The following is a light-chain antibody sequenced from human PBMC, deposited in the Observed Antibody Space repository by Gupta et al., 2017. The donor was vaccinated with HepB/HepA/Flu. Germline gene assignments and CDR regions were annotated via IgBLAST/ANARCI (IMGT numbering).Light chain of an antibody. CDR3: SSYTNSGTRV. J-gene: IGLJ3*02. CDR2: DVT. CDR1: TSDIGAWVY. V-gene: IGLV2-14*03. Sequence: QSALTQPASVSGSPGQSITISCSGTTSDIGAWVYVSWYQQHPGKAPKLMISDVTNRPSGVSNRFSGSKSGNTASLTISGLQADDEADYYCSSYTNSGTRVFGGGTKLTVL.